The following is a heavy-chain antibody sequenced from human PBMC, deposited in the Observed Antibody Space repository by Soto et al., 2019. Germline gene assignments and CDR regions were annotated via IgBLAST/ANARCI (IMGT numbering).Heavy chain of an antibody. CDR3: ARGQLRAGRSYYYYPMDV. V-gene: IGHV3-23*01. Sequence: EVQLLESGGGLVQPGGSLRLSCAASGFTFSGYAMSWVRQAPGKGLEWVSGISGGGVTTYYADSVKGRFTISRDNPKNTLYLHMSSLRAEDTAVYYCARGQLRAGRSYYYYPMDVWGQGTTVTVSS. CDR1: GFTFSGYA. CDR2: ISGGGVTT. D-gene: IGHD2-2*01. J-gene: IGHJ6*02.